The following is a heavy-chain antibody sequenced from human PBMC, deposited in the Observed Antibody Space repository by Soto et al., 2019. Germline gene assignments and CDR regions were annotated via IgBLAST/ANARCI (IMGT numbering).Heavy chain of an antibody. CDR3: ARGRAAGTVRYYGMDV. J-gene: IGHJ6*02. D-gene: IGHD6-13*01. V-gene: IGHV4-39*01. CDR2: IYYRGNT. Sequence: SETLSLTCSVSGDSINSDKYYWGWIRQPPGKGLEWIGSIYYRGNTYYNPSLQTRVTISLDKSKSQFSLRLNSVTAADSAVYYCARGRAAGTVRYYGMDVWGQGTTVTVSS. CDR1: GDSINSDKYY.